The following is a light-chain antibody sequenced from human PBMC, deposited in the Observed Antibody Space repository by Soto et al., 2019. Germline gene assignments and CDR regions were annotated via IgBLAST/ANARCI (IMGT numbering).Light chain of an antibody. Sequence: EMVMTQYPATLSVSQGERATLSCRASQSVTSNFAWYPQKPGRAPRLLIYGPSTRATGIPARFSGSGSGTEFTLTISMLQSEDFAIYYCQHYFNWPYTFGPGTKLEIK. CDR1: QSVTSN. J-gene: IGKJ2*01. CDR2: GPS. CDR3: QHYFNWPYT. V-gene: IGKV3-15*01.